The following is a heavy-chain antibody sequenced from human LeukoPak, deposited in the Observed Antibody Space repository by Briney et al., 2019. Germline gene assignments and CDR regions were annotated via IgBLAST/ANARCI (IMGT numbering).Heavy chain of an antibody. CDR1: GGSISSSIYY. D-gene: IGHD6-13*01. CDR2: IYYSGST. CDR3: AGSYSSSLGRFDP. V-gene: IGHV4-39*07. Sequence: SETLSLTCIVSGGSISSSIYYWGWIRQPPGKGLEWIGSIYYSGSTYYNPSLKSRVTISVDTSKNQFSLKLSSVTAADTAVYYCAGSYSSSLGRFDPWGQGTLVTVSS. J-gene: IGHJ5*02.